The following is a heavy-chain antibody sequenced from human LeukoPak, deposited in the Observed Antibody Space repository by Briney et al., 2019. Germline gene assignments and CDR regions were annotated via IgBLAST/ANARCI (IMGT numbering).Heavy chain of an antibody. CDR3: ARVGYSSSWVLLGHQFDP. J-gene: IGHJ5*02. CDR2: IFYSGST. Sequence: PSQTLSLTCTVSGGSISSGGYYWSWIRQHPGKGLEWIGYIFYSGSTYYNPSLKSRVTISVDTSKNQFSLKLSSVTAADTAVYYCARVGYSSSWVLLGHQFDPWGQGTLVTVSS. D-gene: IGHD6-13*01. V-gene: IGHV4-31*03. CDR1: GGSISSGGYY.